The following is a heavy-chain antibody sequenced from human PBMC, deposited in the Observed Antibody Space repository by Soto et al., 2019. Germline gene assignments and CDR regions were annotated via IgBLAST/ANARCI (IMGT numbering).Heavy chain of an antibody. CDR2: IYYSGST. CDR1: GGSISSYY. D-gene: IGHD1-1*01. Sequence: PSETLSLTCTVSGGSISSYYWSWIRQPPGKGLEWIGYIYYSGSTNYNPSLKSRVTISVDTSKNQFSLKLSSVTAADTAVYYCARRAGTTFLGYYFDYWGRGTLVTVSS. CDR3: ARRAGTTFLGYYFDY. V-gene: IGHV4-59*01. J-gene: IGHJ4*02.